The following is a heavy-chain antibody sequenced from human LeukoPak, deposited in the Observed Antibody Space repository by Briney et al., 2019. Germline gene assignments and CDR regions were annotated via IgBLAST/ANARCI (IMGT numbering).Heavy chain of an antibody. CDR1: GGSISSGSYS. CDR3: ARAVAGDDAFDI. J-gene: IGHJ3*02. V-gene: IGHV4-61*02. Sequence: SETLSLTCTVSGGSISSGSYSWSWIRQPAGKGLEWIGRIYTSGSTNYNPSLKSRVTISVDTSKHQFSLKLSSVTAADTAVYYCARAVAGDDAFDIWGQGTMVTVSS. CDR2: IYTSGST. D-gene: IGHD6-19*01.